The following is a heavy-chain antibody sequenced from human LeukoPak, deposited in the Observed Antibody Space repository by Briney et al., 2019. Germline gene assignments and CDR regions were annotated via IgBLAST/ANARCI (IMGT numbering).Heavy chain of an antibody. J-gene: IGHJ4*02. CDR2: ISGSGGST. V-gene: IGHV3-23*01. CDR1: GFTFSSYA. CDR3: ARTMVRGVISYYFDY. D-gene: IGHD3-10*01. Sequence: QPGGSLRLSCAASGFTFSSYAMSWVRQAPGKGLEWVSAISGSGGSTYYADSVKGRFTISRDNSKNTLYLQMNSLRAEDTAVYYCARTMVRGVISYYFDYWGQGTLVTVSS.